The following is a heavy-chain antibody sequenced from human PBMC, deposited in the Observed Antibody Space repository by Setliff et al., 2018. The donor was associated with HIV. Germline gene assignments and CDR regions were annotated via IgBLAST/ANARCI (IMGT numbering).Heavy chain of an antibody. V-gene: IGHV4-31*03. Sequence: SETLSLTCSVSGGSLISGGYYWSWIRQHPGKGLEWIGYVYYTGKTYYNPSLKSRVTISVDTSKNQFSLKLTSVTAADTAVYYCAKGSGPRWFDPWGQGTLVTVSS. CDR1: GGSLISGGYY. D-gene: IGHD3-3*01. CDR2: VYYTGKT. CDR3: AKGSGPRWFDP. J-gene: IGHJ5*02.